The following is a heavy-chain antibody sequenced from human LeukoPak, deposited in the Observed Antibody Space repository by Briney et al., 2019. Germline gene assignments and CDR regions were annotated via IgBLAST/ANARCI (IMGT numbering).Heavy chain of an antibody. V-gene: IGHV4-34*01. J-gene: IGHJ4*02. D-gene: IGHD5-18*01. CDR1: GGSFSGYY. CDR2: INHSGST. CDR3: ARGKTWIQLWRRYYFDY. Sequence: SETLSLTCAVYGGSFSGYYWSWIRQPPGKGLEWIGEINHSGSTNYNPSLKSRVTISVDTSKNQFSLKLSSVTAADTAVYYCARGKTWIQLWRRYYFDYWGQGTLVTVSS.